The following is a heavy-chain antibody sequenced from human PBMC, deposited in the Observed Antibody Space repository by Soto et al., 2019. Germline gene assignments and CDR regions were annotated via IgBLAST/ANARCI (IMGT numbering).Heavy chain of an antibody. J-gene: IGHJ5*02. V-gene: IGHV1-8*01. CDR2: MNPNSGNT. CDR3: ARGMSDGFGEVS. D-gene: IGHD3-10*01. Sequence: ASVKVSCKASGYTFTSYDINWVRQATGQGLEYLGWMNPNSGNTGYAQKFQGRVTMTRDTSISTAYMELSSLRSEDTAVYYCARGMSDGFGEVSWGQGTLVTVSS. CDR1: GYTFTSYD.